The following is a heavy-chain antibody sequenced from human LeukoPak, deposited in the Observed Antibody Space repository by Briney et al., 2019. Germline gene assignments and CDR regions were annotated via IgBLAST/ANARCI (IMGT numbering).Heavy chain of an antibody. V-gene: IGHV3-21*01. Sequence: GGSLRLSCAASGFTFSSYSMNWVRQAPGKGLEWVSSISSSSTYIYYADSVKGRFTISRDNAKNSLYLQVNSLRAEDTAVYYCARVKFQEKYFDYWGQGTLVTVSS. CDR3: ARVKFQEKYFDY. CDR2: ISSSSTYI. CDR1: GFTFSSYS. J-gene: IGHJ4*02.